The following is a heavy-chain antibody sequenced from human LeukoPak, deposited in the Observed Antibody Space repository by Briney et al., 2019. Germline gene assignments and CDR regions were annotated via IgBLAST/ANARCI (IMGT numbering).Heavy chain of an antibody. CDR1: GGSISSYY. V-gene: IGHV4-59*12. CDR3: ARVGYCSSTSCYGMDDYGMDV. D-gene: IGHD2-2*03. CDR2: IYYSGST. J-gene: IGHJ6*02. Sequence: PSETLSLTCTVSGGSISSYYWSWIRQPPGKGLEWIGYIYYSGSTNYNPSLKSRVTISVDTSKNQFSLKLSSVTAADTAVYYCARVGYCSSTSCYGMDDYGMDVWGQGTTVTVSS.